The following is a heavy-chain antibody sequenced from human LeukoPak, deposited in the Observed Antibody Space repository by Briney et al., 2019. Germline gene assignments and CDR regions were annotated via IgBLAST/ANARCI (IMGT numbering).Heavy chain of an antibody. D-gene: IGHD2-8*01. V-gene: IGHV4-39*01. CDR2: IYYSGST. Sequence: PSETLSLTCTVSGGSISSSSYYWGWIRQPPGKGLEWIGSIYYSGSTYYNLSLKSRVTISVDTSKNQFSLKLSSVTAADTAVYYCARQWLMVYALDYWGQGTLVTVSS. CDR3: ARQWLMVYALDY. J-gene: IGHJ4*02. CDR1: GGSISSSSYY.